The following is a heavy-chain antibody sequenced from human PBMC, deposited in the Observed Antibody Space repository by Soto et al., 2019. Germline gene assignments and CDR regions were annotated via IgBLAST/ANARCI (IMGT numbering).Heavy chain of an antibody. CDR2: INSDGSST. Sequence: EVQLVESGGGLVQPGGSLRLSCAASGLTFSSYWMHWVRQAPGKGLVWVSRINSDGSSTSYADSVKGRFTISRDHAKNTLYLHITSLRAEDTAVYYCALSHTVTTDYWGQGTLVTVSS. CDR1: GLTFSSYW. V-gene: IGHV3-74*01. D-gene: IGHD4-17*01. CDR3: ALSHTVTTDY. J-gene: IGHJ4*02.